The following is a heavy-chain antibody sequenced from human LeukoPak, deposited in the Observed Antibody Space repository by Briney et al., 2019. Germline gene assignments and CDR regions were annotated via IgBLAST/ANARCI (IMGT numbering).Heavy chain of an antibody. CDR2: ISGDGGST. Sequence: GGSLRLSCAAPGFIFDNYAIHWVRQAPGKGLEWVSLISGDGGSTFYADSVRGRFTISRDNTRKSLSLQMSSLRSEDTALYYCARESEASGWYDYWGQGTLVTVSS. CDR1: GFIFDNYA. J-gene: IGHJ4*02. CDR3: ARESEASGWYDY. V-gene: IGHV3-43*02. D-gene: IGHD6-19*01.